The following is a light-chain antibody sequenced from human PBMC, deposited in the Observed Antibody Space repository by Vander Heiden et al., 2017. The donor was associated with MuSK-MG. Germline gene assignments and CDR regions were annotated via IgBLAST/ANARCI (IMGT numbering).Light chain of an antibody. V-gene: IGKV3-11*01. CDR3: QHRSSWPLT. Sequence: EIVLTQSPVTLSLSPGQRATLSCRASQSVDSYLAWYQQKPGQAPRLLIFGASNRASGIPARFSGSGSGTDFTLTISSLESEDVAVYYCQHRSSWPLTFGGGTKVEIK. CDR1: QSVDSY. CDR2: GAS. J-gene: IGKJ4*01.